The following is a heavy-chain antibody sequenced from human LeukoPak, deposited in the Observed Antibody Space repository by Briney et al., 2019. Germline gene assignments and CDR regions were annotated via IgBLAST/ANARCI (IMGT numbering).Heavy chain of an antibody. CDR3: ARAYYYDSSGPAFDI. V-gene: IGHV4-4*02. J-gene: IGHJ3*02. D-gene: IGHD3-22*01. CDR2: IYHSGST. CDR1: GGSISSSNW. Sequence: PSGTLSLTCAVSGGSISSSNWWSWVRQPPGKGLEWIGEIYHSGSTNYNPSLKSRVTISVDKSKNQFSLKLSSVTAADTAVYYCARAYYYDSSGPAFDIWGQGTMVTVSS.